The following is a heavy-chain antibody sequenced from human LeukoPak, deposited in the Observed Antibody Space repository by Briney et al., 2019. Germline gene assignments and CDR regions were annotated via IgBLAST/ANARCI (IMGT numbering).Heavy chain of an antibody. CDR1: GYTFTSYG. CDR3: ARGGGEYYDSSGPYYFDY. Sequence: ASVKVSCKASGYTFTSYGISWVRQAPGQGLEWMGWISAYNGNTNYAQKLQGRVTMTTDTSTSTAYMELRSLRSDDTAVYYCARGGGEYYDSSGPYYFDYWGQGTLVTASS. D-gene: IGHD3-22*01. J-gene: IGHJ4*02. V-gene: IGHV1-18*01. CDR2: ISAYNGNT.